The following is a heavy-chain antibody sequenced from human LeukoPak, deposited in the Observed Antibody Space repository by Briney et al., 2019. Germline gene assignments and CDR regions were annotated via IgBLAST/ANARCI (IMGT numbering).Heavy chain of an antibody. J-gene: IGHJ4*02. CDR3: AREYSSSWYTKYYFDY. CDR2: ISSSSSTI. Sequence: PGGSLRLPCAASGFTFSSYSMNWVRQAPGKGLEWVSYISSSSSTIYYADSVKGRFTISRDNAKNSLYLQMHSLRAEDTAVYYCAREYSSSWYTKYYFDYWGQGTLVTVSS. CDR1: GFTFSSYS. D-gene: IGHD6-13*01. V-gene: IGHV3-48*04.